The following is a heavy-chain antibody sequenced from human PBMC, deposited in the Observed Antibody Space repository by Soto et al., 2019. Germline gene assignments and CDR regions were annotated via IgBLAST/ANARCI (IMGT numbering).Heavy chain of an antibody. D-gene: IGHD6-19*01. J-gene: IGHJ6*02. CDR3: ARVSLAVAGTLANYYYGMDV. CDR2: IYHSGST. Sequence: SETLSLTCTVSGGSISSGGYYWSWIRQHPGKGLEWIGYIYHSGSTYYNPSLKSRVTISVDTSKNQFSLKLSSVTAADTAVYYCARVSLAVAGTLANYYYGMDVWGQGTTVTVSS. V-gene: IGHV4-31*03. CDR1: GGSISSGGYY.